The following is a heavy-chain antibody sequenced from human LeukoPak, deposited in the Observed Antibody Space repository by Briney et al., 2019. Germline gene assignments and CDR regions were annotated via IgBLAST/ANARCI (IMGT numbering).Heavy chain of an antibody. J-gene: IGHJ5*02. V-gene: IGHV4-34*01. D-gene: IGHD4-17*01. CDR2: INHSGST. CDR3: ARGRMTTVTPNWFDP. Sequence: SETLSLTCAVYGGSFSGYYWSWIRQPPGKGLEWIGEINHSGSTNYNPSLKSRVTISVDTSKNQFSLKPSSVTAADTAVYYCARGRMTTVTPNWFDPWGQGTLVTVSS. CDR1: GGSFSGYY.